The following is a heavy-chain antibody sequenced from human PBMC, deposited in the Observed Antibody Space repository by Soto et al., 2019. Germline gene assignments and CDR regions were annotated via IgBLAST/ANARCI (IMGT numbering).Heavy chain of an antibody. J-gene: IGHJ4*02. CDR2: MSSDGGRI. CDR3: VKRRGGDNYDFLD. V-gene: IGHV3-64D*06. Sequence: PGGSLRLSCSSSVCTFSSFSMHCVRHSPGKGLEYVSHMSSDGGRIYYADSVKGRFTISRDNSKNMMYLQMSSLRPDDSAVYYCVKRRGGDNYDFLDWGQGTQVIVSS. D-gene: IGHD3-3*01. CDR1: VCTFSSFS.